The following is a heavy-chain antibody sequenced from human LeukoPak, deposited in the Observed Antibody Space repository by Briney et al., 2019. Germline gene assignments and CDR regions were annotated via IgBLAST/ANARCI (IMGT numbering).Heavy chain of an antibody. J-gene: IGHJ3*02. CDR2: ISWNSGSI. Sequence: GGSLRLSCAASGFTFAAYAVHWVRQAPGKGLEWVSGISWNSGSIGYADSVKGRFTISRDNAKNSLYLQMNSLRAEDTALYYCAKDSTVSSSWYDNNALDIWGQGTIVTVSS. CDR3: AKDSTVSSSWYDNNALDI. CDR1: GFTFAAYA. D-gene: IGHD6-13*01. V-gene: IGHV3-9*01.